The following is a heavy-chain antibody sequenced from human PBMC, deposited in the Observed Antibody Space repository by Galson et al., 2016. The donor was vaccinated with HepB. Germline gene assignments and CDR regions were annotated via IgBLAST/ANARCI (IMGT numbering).Heavy chain of an antibody. CDR1: GFTFSSYW. D-gene: IGHD3-22*01. Sequence: SLRLSCAASGFTFSSYWMSWVRQAPGKGLEWVANIKQDGSEKYYVDSVKGRFTISRDNAKNSLYLQMNSLRAEDTAMYYCAREYSMIVKVTPGGTWWFDPWGQGTLVSVSS. V-gene: IGHV3-7*01. CDR3: AREYSMIVKVTPGGTWWFDP. CDR2: IKQDGSEK. J-gene: IGHJ5*02.